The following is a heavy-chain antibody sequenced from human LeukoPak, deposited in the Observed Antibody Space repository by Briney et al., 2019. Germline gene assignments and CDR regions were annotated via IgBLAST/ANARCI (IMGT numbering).Heavy chain of an antibody. J-gene: IGHJ3*02. D-gene: IGHD3-22*01. CDR1: GFTFNTYW. V-gene: IGHV3-7*03. CDR2: MKGDGSEI. CDR3: AKDGWYYENSGLGALDI. Sequence: GGSLRLSCAASGFTFNTYWMTWVRQAPGKGLEWVASMKGDGSEIYYVDSVKGRFTISRDNSKNTLYLQMDSLRADDTAVYYCAKDGWYYENSGLGALDIWGQGTMVTVSS.